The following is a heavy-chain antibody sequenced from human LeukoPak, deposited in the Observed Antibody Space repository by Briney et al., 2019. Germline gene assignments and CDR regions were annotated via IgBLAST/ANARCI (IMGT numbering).Heavy chain of an antibody. Sequence: PSETLSLTCAVYGGSFSGNNWNWIRQPPGKGLEWIGEINHSGSTNYNPSLKSRVIMSVDASKNQFSLNLTSVTAADTAVYFCARTAERQQMVQGTYFYYYFMDVWAKGTTVTISS. CDR3: ARTAERQQMVQGTYFYYYFMDV. CDR2: INHSGST. D-gene: IGHD6-13*01. J-gene: IGHJ6*03. V-gene: IGHV4-34*01. CDR1: GGSFSGNN.